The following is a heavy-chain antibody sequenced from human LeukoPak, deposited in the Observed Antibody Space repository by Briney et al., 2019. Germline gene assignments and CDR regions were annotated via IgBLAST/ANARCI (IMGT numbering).Heavy chain of an antibody. CDR3: ARKTTREDFDY. Sequence: SETLSLTCTVSGGSISSGGYYWSWIRQHPGKGLEWIGYIYYSGSTYYNPSLKSRVTISVDTSKNQFSLKLSSVTAADTAVYYCARKTTREDFDYWGQGTLVTVSS. J-gene: IGHJ4*02. V-gene: IGHV4-31*03. CDR1: GGSISSGGYY. D-gene: IGHD1-7*01. CDR2: IYYSGST.